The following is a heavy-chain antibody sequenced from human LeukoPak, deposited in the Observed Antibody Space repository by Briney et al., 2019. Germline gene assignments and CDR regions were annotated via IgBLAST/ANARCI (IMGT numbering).Heavy chain of an antibody. Sequence: PGRSLRLSCAASGFTFSSYAMHWVRQAPGKGLVWVSRINGSTTNYADSVKGRFTISRDNAENTLYLQMNSLRAEDTAVYFCARGVPGFYYFDYWGQGTLVTVSS. V-gene: IGHV3-74*01. J-gene: IGHJ4*02. D-gene: IGHD2-2*01. CDR2: INGSTT. CDR3: ARGVPGFYYFDY. CDR1: GFTFSSYA.